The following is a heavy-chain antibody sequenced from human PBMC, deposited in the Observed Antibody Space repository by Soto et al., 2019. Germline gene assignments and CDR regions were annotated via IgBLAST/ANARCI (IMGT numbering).Heavy chain of an antibody. Sequence: SETLSLTCTVSGGSLSSYYWTWIRQPPGKGLEWTGYVYSTGATNYNPSLRSRVTMSIDASKNQFSLKVRSVTAAGTAVYFCARAHTGGWYVTDHWGQGTLVTVSS. CDR2: VYSTGAT. V-gene: IGHV4-59*01. J-gene: IGHJ4*02. D-gene: IGHD6-19*01. CDR1: GGSLSSYY. CDR3: ARAHTGGWYVTDH.